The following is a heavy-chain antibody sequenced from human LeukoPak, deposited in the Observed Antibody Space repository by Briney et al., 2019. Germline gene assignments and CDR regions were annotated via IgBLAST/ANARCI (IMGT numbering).Heavy chain of an antibody. CDR3: AKDLSGPVPYSSGYVDY. CDR1: GFTFSSYA. V-gene: IGHV3-23*01. D-gene: IGHD3-22*01. CDR2: ISGSGGST. J-gene: IGHJ4*02. Sequence: GGSLRLSCAASGFTFSSYAMSWVRQAPGKGLEWVSAISGSGGSTYYADSVMDRFPLSRHNSIHTLYLQMNSLRAEDTAVYYFAKDLSGPVPYSSGYVDYWGQGTLVTVSS.